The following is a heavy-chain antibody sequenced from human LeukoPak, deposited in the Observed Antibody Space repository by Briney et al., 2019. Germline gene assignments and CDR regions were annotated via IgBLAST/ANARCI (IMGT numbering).Heavy chain of an antibody. J-gene: IGHJ4*02. V-gene: IGHV3-30*02. CDR1: GFTFSSYG. Sequence: GASLRLSCAAAGFTFSSYGMHWVRQAPGKGLEWVAFIRYDGSNKYYADSVKGRFTISRDNSKNTLYLQMNSLRAEDTAVYYCAKAGNYYDSSLDWAQGTLVTVSS. CDR2: IRYDGSNK. D-gene: IGHD3-22*01. CDR3: AKAGNYYDSSLD.